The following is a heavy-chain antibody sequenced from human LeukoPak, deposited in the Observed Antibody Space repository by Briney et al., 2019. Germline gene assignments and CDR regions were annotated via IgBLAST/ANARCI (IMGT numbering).Heavy chain of an antibody. J-gene: IGHJ4*02. V-gene: IGHV3-7*01. CDR2: INLDGTEK. D-gene: IGHD2-21*01. Sequence: GGSLRLSCAVSGFTFTNYWMSWVRQTAGRGLEWVANINLDGTEKYYVESVKGRFIISRDNAKNSLYLQMNSLRAEDTAVYYCAKYGGDLGVAFDKWGQGTLVAVSS. CDR3: AKYGGDLGVAFDK. CDR1: GFTFTNYW.